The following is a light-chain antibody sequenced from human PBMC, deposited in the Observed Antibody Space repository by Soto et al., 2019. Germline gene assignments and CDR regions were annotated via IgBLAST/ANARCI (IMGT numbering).Light chain of an antibody. CDR2: TAS. CDR3: QKYNSDPPWT. CDR1: QGIRNY. Sequence: DIQMTQSPSSLSASVGDRVTITCRASQGIRNYLAWYQQKPGEVPKLLIYTASTLQPGVPSRFSGSGSGTDFILTISSLQPEAAATYYCQKYNSDPPWTFGQGTKVEIK. J-gene: IGKJ1*01. V-gene: IGKV1-27*01.